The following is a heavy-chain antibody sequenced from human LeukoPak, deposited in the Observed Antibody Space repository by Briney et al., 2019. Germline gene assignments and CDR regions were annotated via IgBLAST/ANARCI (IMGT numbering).Heavy chain of an antibody. CDR3: ARAPLVTARLFDY. CDR2: IKQDGSEK. V-gene: IGHV3-7*03. D-gene: IGHD6-6*01. J-gene: IGHJ4*02. CDR1: GFTFSSYW. Sequence: GGSLRLSCAASGFTFSSYWMSWVRQAPGKGLEWVANIKQDGSEKYYVDSVKGRFTISRDNAKNSLYLQMNSLRAEDTAVYYCARAPLVTARLFDYWGQGTLATVSS.